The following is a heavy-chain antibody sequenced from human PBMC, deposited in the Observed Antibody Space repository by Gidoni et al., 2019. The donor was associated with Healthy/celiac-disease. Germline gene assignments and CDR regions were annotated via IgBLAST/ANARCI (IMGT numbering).Heavy chain of an antibody. CDR2: INHSGST. CDR3: ATSTNYYYDSSGYYYDFDY. D-gene: IGHD3-22*01. J-gene: IGHJ4*02. Sequence: QVQLQQWGAGLLKPSETLSLTCAVYGGSFSGYYWSWIRQPPGKGLEWIGEINHSGSTNYNPSLKSRVTISVDTSKNQFSLKLSSVTAADTAVYYCATSTNYYYDSSGYYYDFDYWGQGTLVTVSS. V-gene: IGHV4-34*01. CDR1: GGSFSGYY.